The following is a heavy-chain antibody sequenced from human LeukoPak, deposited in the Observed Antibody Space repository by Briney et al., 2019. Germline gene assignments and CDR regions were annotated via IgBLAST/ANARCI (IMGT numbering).Heavy chain of an antibody. D-gene: IGHD2-2*01. Sequence: SGGSLRLSCAASGFTFSSYGMHWVRQAPGKGLEWVAFIRYDGSNKYYADSVKGRFTISRDNSKNTLYLQMNSLRAEDTAVYYCAKGGIVVVPAAPKDYWGQGTLVTVSS. CDR3: AKGGIVVVPAAPKDY. V-gene: IGHV3-30*02. CDR2: IRYDGSNK. J-gene: IGHJ4*02. CDR1: GFTFSSYG.